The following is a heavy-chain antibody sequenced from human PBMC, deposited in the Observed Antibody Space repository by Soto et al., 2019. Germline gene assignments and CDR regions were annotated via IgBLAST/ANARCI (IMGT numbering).Heavy chain of an antibody. V-gene: IGHV4-34*01. CDR1: GGSFSGYY. CDR3: ASGQPAPTWFDP. D-gene: IGHD6-13*01. CDR2: INHSGST. J-gene: IGHJ5*02. Sequence: PSETLSLTCAVYGGSFSGYYWSWIRQPPGKGLEWIGEINHSGSTNYNPSLKSRVTISVDTSKNQFSLKLGSVTAADTAVYYCASGQPAPTWFDPCGQGTLVTVSS.